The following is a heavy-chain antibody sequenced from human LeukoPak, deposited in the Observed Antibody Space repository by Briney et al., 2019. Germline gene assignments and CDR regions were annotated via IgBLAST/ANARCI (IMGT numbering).Heavy chain of an antibody. CDR2: ISYDGSNK. CDR1: GFTFSSYA. V-gene: IGHV3-30*04. CDR3: ARGTNWSPLDFDY. J-gene: IGHJ4*02. Sequence: PGGSLRLSCAASGFTFSSYAMHWVRQAPGKGLEWVAVISYDGSNKYYADPVKGRFTISRDNAKNSLYLQMNSLRAEDTAVYFCARGTNWSPLDFDYWGQGTQVTVSS. D-gene: IGHD1-20*01.